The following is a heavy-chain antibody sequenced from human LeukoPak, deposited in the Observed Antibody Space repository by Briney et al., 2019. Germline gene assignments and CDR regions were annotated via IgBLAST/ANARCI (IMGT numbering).Heavy chain of an antibody. CDR1: GFTFNKAW. CDR3: TTTPGEWLSYYFYYYYYMDV. Sequence: AGGSLRLSCAASGFTFNKAWMSWVRQAPGKGLEWVGRIKSKTDGGTTDYAAPVKGRFTISRDDSKNTLYLQMNSLKTEDTAVYYCTTTPGEWLSYYFYYYYYMDVWGKGTTVTVSS. CDR2: IKSKTDGGTT. V-gene: IGHV3-15*01. D-gene: IGHD3-3*01. J-gene: IGHJ6*03.